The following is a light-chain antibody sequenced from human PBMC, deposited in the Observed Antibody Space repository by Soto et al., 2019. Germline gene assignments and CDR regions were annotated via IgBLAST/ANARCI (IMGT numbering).Light chain of an antibody. J-gene: IGKJ2*01. Sequence: DIQLTQSPPFLSASVGDRVTVTCRASQTINNYLAWFRKKEGKAPEFLIYPASTLQGGVPSRFSRHGFGITFTLTISSLQPQDFATYYCQQLRAYPHTFGQGTKLDIK. CDR1: QTINNY. CDR2: PAS. CDR3: QQLRAYPHT. V-gene: IGKV1-9*01.